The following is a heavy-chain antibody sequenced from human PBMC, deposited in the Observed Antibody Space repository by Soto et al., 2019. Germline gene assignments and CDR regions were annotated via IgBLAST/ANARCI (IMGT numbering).Heavy chain of an antibody. CDR3: TTEHYFDSRNNLKQV. CDR2: IYYSGRT. CDR1: GASVSSPGYH. D-gene: IGHD3-22*01. J-gene: IGHJ6*02. V-gene: IGHV4-31*03. Sequence: SETLSLTCSVAGASVSSPGYHWNWMGQLPGMGLEWIGDIYYSGRTSYNPSLKSRVTISIDRSKNQFSMKLRSVTAADTAVYYCTTEHYFDSRNNLKQVWGQGTAVTVSS.